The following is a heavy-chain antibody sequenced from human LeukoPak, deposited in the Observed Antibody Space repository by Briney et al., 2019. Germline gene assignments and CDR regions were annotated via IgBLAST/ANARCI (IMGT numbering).Heavy chain of an antibody. V-gene: IGHV2-5*01. CDR3: AYQVYSSGWHPFAY. J-gene: IGHJ4*02. CDR1: GFSLSTDEVG. CDR2: HYWNDNK. D-gene: IGHD6-25*01. Sequence: SGPPLVEPTQTLTLTCTFSGFSLSTDEVGVGWIRQPPGRALQWLSPHYWNDNKFYSPSLQSRLTITKDTSKNQVALTMTNVDPVDTATYYCAYQVYSSGWHPFAYWGQGILVTVAS.